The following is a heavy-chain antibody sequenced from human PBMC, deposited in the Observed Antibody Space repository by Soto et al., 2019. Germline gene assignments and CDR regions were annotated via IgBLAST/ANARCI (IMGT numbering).Heavy chain of an antibody. J-gene: IGHJ3*02. Sequence: QVQLVESGGGVVQPGRSLRLSCAASGFTFSSYGMHWVRQAPGKGLEWVAVIWYDGSNKYYADSVKGRFTISRDNSKNTLYLQMNSLRAEDTAVYYCARGIAGWACAFDIWGQGTMVTVSS. CDR2: IWYDGSNK. CDR1: GFTFSSYG. CDR3: ARGIAGWACAFDI. D-gene: IGHD6-19*01. V-gene: IGHV3-33*01.